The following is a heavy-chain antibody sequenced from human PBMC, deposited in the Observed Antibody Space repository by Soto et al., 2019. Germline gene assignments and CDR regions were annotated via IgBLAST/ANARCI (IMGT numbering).Heavy chain of an antibody. CDR3: GKEVWSGPMDV. J-gene: IGHJ6*02. Sequence: QVQLVESGGGVVQPGRSLRLSCAASGFTFSSYGMHWVRQAPGKGLEWVAVISYDGSNKYYADSVKGRFTISRDNSKKPLYLQMTSLRAGDTAVYYCGKEVWSGPMDVWGQGTTVTVSS. CDR1: GFTFSSYG. V-gene: IGHV3-30*18. CDR2: ISYDGSNK. D-gene: IGHD3-3*01.